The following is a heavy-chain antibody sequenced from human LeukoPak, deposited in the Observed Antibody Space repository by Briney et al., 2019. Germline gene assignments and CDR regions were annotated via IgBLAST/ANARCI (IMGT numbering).Heavy chain of an antibody. V-gene: IGHV1-2*02. CDR3: ARGPPYCSGGSCFWFDP. CDR2: IIPNSGAT. D-gene: IGHD2-15*01. Sequence: ASVKVSCKASGYTLSDYYIHWVRQAPGQGLEWVGWIIPNSGATNYVQKCQGRVTLTSDTSISTAYMELSRLRSDDTAVYYCARGPPYCSGGSCFWFDPWGQGSLVTVSS. CDR1: GYTLSDYY. J-gene: IGHJ5*02.